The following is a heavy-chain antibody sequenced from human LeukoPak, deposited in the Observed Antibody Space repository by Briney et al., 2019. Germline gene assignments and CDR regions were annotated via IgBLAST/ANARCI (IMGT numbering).Heavy chain of an antibody. CDR3: ARDKALYYYDSSGPINEGFDY. D-gene: IGHD3-22*01. J-gene: IGHJ4*02. CDR1: GGTFSSYA. CDR2: IIPIFGTA. V-gene: IGHV1-69*06. Sequence: GASVKVSCKASGGTFSSYAISWVRQAPGQGLEWMGGIIPIFGTANYAQKFQGRVTITADKSTSTAYMELSSLRSEDTAVYYCARDKALYYYDSSGPINEGFDYWGQGTLVTVSS.